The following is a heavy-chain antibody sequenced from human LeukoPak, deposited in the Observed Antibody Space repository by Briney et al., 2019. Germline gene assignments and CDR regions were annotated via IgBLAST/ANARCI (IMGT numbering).Heavy chain of an antibody. V-gene: IGHV4-59*01. J-gene: IGHJ5*02. CDR2: IFYSGST. CDR1: GGSISNYY. D-gene: IGHD3-10*01. CDR3: ALSRVVRGVISWFDP. Sequence: SETLSLTCTVSGGSISNYYWSWIRQPPGKGLEWIGYIFYSGSTNYNPSLKSRVTISVDTSKNQFSLKLSSVTAADTAVYYCALSRVVRGVISWFDPWGQGTLVTVSS.